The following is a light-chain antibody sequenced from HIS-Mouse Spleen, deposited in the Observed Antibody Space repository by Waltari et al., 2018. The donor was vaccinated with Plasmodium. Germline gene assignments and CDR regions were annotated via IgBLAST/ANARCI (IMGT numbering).Light chain of an antibody. Sequence: AIQMTPSPSSLSASVGDSVLITCRASQGIRNNLGWYQQQPGKAPKLLISAAASFQSGVPSRFSGSGSGTEFTLTISSLQPEDFATYYCLQDYNYPYTFGQGTKVEIK. V-gene: IGKV1-6*01. CDR2: AAA. CDR3: LQDYNYPYT. J-gene: IGKJ2*01. CDR1: QGIRNN.